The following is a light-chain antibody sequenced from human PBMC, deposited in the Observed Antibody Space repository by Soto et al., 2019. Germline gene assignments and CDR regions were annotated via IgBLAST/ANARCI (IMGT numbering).Light chain of an antibody. V-gene: IGKV3D-15*01. CDR2: GAS. CDR3: QQYHNWYT. Sequence: EIVMTQSPATLSVSPGERATLSCRASQSVSSNLAWYQQKPGQPPRLLISGASTRATGIPARFSCSGSGTEFTLTVSSLQSEDFAVYYCQQYHNWYTFGQGTKLEIK. CDR1: QSVSSN. J-gene: IGKJ2*01.